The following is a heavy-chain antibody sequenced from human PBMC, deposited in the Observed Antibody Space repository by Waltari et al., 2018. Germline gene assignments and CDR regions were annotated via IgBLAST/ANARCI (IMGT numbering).Heavy chain of an antibody. J-gene: IGHJ4*02. D-gene: IGHD3-3*01. CDR2: IYYSGST. CDR1: GGSISSSSYY. Sequence: QLQLQESGPGLVKPSETLSLTCTVSGGSISSSSYYWGWIRQPPGKGLEWIGSIYYSGSTYYNPSLKGRVTISVDTSKNQFSLKLSSVTAADTAVYYCARQLTIFGVVSNFDYWGQGTLVTVSS. CDR3: ARQLTIFGVVSNFDY. V-gene: IGHV4-39*01.